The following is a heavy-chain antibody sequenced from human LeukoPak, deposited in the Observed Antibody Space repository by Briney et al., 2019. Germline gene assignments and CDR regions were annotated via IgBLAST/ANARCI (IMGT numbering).Heavy chain of an antibody. Sequence: GGSLRLSCAASGFTFSSYAMSWVRQAPGKGLEWVSAISGSGGSTYYADSVKGRFTISRDNSKNTLYLQMNSLRAEDTAVYYCAKLDYSSSWFNPGEIFDPWGQGTLVTVSS. CDR1: GFTFSSYA. V-gene: IGHV3-23*01. CDR2: ISGSGGST. J-gene: IGHJ5*02. CDR3: AKLDYSSSWFNPGEIFDP. D-gene: IGHD6-13*01.